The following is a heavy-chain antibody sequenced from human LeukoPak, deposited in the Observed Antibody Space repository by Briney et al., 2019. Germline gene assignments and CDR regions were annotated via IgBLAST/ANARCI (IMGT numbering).Heavy chain of an antibody. CDR1: GYTFTSYG. V-gene: IGHV1-18*01. D-gene: IGHD2-2*01. J-gene: IGHJ4*02. Sequence: ASVKDSCKASGYTFTSYGISWVRQAPGQGLEWMGWISAYNGNTNYAQKLQGRVTMTTDTSTSTAYMELRSLRSDDTAVYYCARDLPYQDIVVVPEHFDYWGQGTLVTVSS. CDR2: ISAYNGNT. CDR3: ARDLPYQDIVVVPEHFDY.